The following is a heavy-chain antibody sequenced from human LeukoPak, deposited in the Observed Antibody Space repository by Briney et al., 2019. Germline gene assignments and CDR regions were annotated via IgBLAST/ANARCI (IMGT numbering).Heavy chain of an antibody. D-gene: IGHD5-18*01. Sequence: ASVKVSCKASGYIFSSYGITWVRQAPGQGLEWMGWISAYNGHTNFVQKFQGRVTMTTDTSTSTAYMELRSLRSDDTAMYFCARGDRRTLWAPLDYWGQGTLVTVSS. J-gene: IGHJ4*02. CDR2: ISAYNGHT. CDR3: ARGDRRTLWAPLDY. CDR1: GYIFSSYG. V-gene: IGHV1-18*01.